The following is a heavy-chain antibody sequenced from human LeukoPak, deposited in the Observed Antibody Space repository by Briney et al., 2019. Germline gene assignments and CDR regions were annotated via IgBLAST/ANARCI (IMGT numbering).Heavy chain of an antibody. CDR1: GFTFSC. CDR2: INSISGEI. Sequence: PGGSLRLSCVASGFTFSCMNWVRRAPGKGLEWVSYINSISGEIWYADSVKGRFTISRDDAKNSLYLQMNSLRDEDTAVYYCARRRGYSPNWFDPWGQGTLVTVSS. J-gene: IGHJ5*02. D-gene: IGHD5-18*01. V-gene: IGHV3-48*02. CDR3: ARRRGYSPNWFDP.